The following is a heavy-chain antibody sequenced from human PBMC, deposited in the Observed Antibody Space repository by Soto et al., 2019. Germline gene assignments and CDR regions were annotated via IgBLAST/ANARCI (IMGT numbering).Heavy chain of an antibody. V-gene: IGHV3-30*03. Sequence: QAHLVESGGGVVQPGRSLRLSCAASGFTFTSYGMHWVRQAPGTGLEWVAVISYDGGLKHYADAVKGRFTISRDNSKNMFLLQRNSLGAGDPAGYSCGSDLGYVPASVPSSWGQGTLVSVSS. CDR1: GFTFTSYG. CDR3: GSDLGYVPASVPSS. D-gene: IGHD7-27*01. J-gene: IGHJ5*02. CDR2: ISYDGGLK.